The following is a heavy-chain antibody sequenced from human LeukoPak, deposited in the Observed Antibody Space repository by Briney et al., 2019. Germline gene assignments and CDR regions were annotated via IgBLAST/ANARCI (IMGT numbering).Heavy chain of an antibody. V-gene: IGHV3-72*01. J-gene: IGHJ4*02. Sequence: GGSLRLSCATSGFTLSEHYVDWVRQGPGKGLEWVGRSRNKAKSYTTEYAASAKGRFTISRDDSQNSVYLQMNSLRSEDTAVYSCAKVSDSTGYSYEYWGQGALVTVSS. D-gene: IGHD3-22*01. CDR2: SRNKAKSYTT. CDR3: AKVSDSTGYSYEY. CDR1: GFTLSEHY.